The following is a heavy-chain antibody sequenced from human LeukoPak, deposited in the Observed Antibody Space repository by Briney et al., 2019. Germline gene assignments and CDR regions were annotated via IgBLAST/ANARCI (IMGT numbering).Heavy chain of an antibody. J-gene: IGHJ4*02. Sequence: GGSLRLSCAASGFTFSSYSMNWVRQAPGKGLEWVSSISSSSSYIYYADSVKGRFTISRDNAKNSLYLQMNSLRAEDTAVYYCARGEGLTYFLDYWGQGTLVSVSS. CDR3: ARGEGLTYFLDY. D-gene: IGHD3-9*01. CDR2: ISSSSSYI. V-gene: IGHV3-21*01. CDR1: GFTFSSYS.